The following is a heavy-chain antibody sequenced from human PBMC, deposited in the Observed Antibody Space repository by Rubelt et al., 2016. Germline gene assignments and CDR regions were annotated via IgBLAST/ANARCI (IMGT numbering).Heavy chain of an antibody. J-gene: IGHJ3*01. D-gene: IGHD6-25*01. CDR1: GFTFSDHR. V-gene: IGHV3-72*01. CDR3: VRDSSGYAFDY. CDR2: IRHKAAPYTT. Sequence: EVQLVESGGGLVQPGGSLRLSCAASGFTFSDHRMDWVRQAPGKGLEWVARIRHKAAPYTTEYAASVKGRFTISRDDSKSSLFLQRKSLKPEDTSVYFWVRDSSGYAFDYWGPGTMVTVSS.